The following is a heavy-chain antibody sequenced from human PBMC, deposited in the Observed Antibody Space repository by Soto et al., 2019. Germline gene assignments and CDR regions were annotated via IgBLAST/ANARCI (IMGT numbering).Heavy chain of an antibody. CDR3: GTPGGSSSPPFDY. CDR2: IYYSGST. D-gene: IGHD6-6*01. J-gene: IGHJ4*02. CDR1: GGSISSYY. V-gene: IGHV4-59*08. Sequence: SETLSLTCTVSGGSISSYYWSWIRQPPGKGLEWIGYIYYSGSTNYNPSLKSRVTISVDTSKNQFSLKLSSVTAADTAVYYCGTPGGSSSPPFDYWGQGTLVTVSS.